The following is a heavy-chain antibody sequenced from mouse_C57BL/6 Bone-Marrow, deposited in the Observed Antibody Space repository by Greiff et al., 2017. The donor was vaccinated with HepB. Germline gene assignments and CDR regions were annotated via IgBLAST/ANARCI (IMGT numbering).Heavy chain of an antibody. Sequence: EVHLVESGGGLVKPGGSLKLSCESNEYEFPSHDMSWVRKTPEKRLELVAAINSDGGSTYYPDTIERRFIISRDNTMKTLYLQMSSLRSEDTALYYCSRHGTAHAPYWYFDIWGTGTTVTVS. J-gene: IGHJ1*03. V-gene: IGHV5-2*01. D-gene: IGHD3-1*01. CDR3: SRHGTAHAPYWYFDI. CDR2: INSDGGST. CDR1: EYEFPSHD.